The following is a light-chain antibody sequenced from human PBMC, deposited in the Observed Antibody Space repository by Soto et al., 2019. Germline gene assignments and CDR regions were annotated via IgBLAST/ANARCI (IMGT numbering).Light chain of an antibody. V-gene: IGKV1-5*01. CDR2: DAS. J-gene: IGKJ2*01. CDR1: QSISSW. Sequence: DIQMTQSPSTLSASVGDRVTITCRASQSISSWLAWYQQNPGKAPKLLIYDASSLESGVPSRFSGSGSGTEFPLTISSLQPDDFATYYCQQYNSYPYTFGQGTKLEIK. CDR3: QQYNSYPYT.